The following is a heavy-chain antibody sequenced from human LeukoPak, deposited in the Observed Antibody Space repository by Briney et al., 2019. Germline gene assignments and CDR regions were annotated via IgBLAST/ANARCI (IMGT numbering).Heavy chain of an antibody. CDR3: ARGDSSSWYGSFDY. D-gene: IGHD6-13*01. V-gene: IGHV1-69*04. CDR1: GGTFSSYA. CDR2: IIPILGIA. J-gene: IGHJ4*02. Sequence: SVKVSCKASGGTFSSYAISWVRQAPGQGLEWIGRIIPILGIANYAQKFQGRVTITADKSTSTAYMELSSLRSEDTAVYYCARGDSSSWYGSFDYWGQGTLVTVSS.